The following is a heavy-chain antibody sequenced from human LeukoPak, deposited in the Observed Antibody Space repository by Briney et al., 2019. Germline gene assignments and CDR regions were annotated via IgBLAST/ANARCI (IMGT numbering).Heavy chain of an antibody. Sequence: GGSLRLSCVASGFTFSSYAMSWVRQAPGKGLEWVSAISGSGDTTYHADSVKGRFTISRDNSKNTLYLQMNSLRAEDTAAYYCAKAMIVVVITAFDYWGQGTLVTVSS. CDR1: GFTFSSYA. CDR2: ISGSGDTT. V-gene: IGHV3-23*01. D-gene: IGHD3-22*01. J-gene: IGHJ4*02. CDR3: AKAMIVVVITAFDY.